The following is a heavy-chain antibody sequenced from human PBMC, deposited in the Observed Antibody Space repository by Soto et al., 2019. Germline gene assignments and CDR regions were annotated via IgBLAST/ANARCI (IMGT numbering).Heavy chain of an antibody. D-gene: IGHD2-2*01. J-gene: IGHJ5*02. CDR1: GGYISSSSYY. CDR3: ARRILVVNTLNWFDP. Sequence: HLQLQESGPGLVKPSETLSLTCTVSGGYISSSSYYWGWIRQPPGKGLEWIGSIYYSGSTYYYPSHKSRVTIPVDTSKNHLSLKLSSVTAAETAVYYYARRILVVNTLNWFDPWGQGTMVTVSS. V-gene: IGHV4-39*02. CDR2: IYYSGST.